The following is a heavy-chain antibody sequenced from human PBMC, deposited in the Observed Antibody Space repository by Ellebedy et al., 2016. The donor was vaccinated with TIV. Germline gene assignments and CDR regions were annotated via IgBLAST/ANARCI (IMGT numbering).Heavy chain of an antibody. J-gene: IGHJ6*02. Sequence: GESLKISCAASGFTFSSYAMNWVRQAPGKGLEWISIIGGTSGRTYYADSVKGRFTISRDNSKNTLYLQMNSLRAEDTALYYCVKGRSGLQYYGIDVWGQGTTVTVSS. D-gene: IGHD3-10*01. CDR3: VKGRSGLQYYGIDV. V-gene: IGHV3-23*01. CDR1: GFTFSSYA. CDR2: IGGTSGRT.